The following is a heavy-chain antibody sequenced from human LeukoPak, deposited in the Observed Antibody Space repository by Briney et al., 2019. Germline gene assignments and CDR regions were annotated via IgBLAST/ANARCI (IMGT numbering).Heavy chain of an antibody. CDR1: GYTFTSYY. J-gene: IGHJ4*02. CDR3: ARDQTYGDYGGIPDY. V-gene: IGHV1-46*01. CDR2: INPSGGST. Sequence: ASVKVSCKACGYTFTSYYMHWVRQAPGQGLEWMGIINPSGGSTSYAQKFQGRVTLTRDTSTSTVYMELSSLRSEDTAVYYCARDQTYGDYGGIPDYWGQGTLVTVSS. D-gene: IGHD4-17*01.